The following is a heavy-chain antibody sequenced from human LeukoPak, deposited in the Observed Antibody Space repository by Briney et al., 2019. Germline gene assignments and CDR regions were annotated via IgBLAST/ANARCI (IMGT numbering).Heavy chain of an antibody. CDR1: GVCYSDFA. D-gene: IGHD3-3*01. CDR2: ICGSGGRT. Sequence: GGSLRLSCVGSGVCYSDFAMNWVCHAPGKGLEWVSVICGSGGRTDYADSAQGRFSISRYNSKNTLYLQMSSLTVDDTAEYYCVQGGFWSRSTGVSNIYYGMDVWGGGTTVIVS. J-gene: IGHJ6*02. CDR3: VQGGFWSRSTGVSNIYYGMDV. V-gene: IGHV3-23*01.